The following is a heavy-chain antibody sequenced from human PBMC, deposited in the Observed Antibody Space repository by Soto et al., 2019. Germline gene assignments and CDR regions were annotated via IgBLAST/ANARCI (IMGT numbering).Heavy chain of an antibody. CDR1: GGSISSYY. CDR2: IYYSGST. D-gene: IGHD6-19*01. V-gene: IGHV4-59*01. Sequence: QVQLQESGPGLVKPSETLSLTCTVSGGSISSYYWSWIRQPPGKGLEWIGYIYYSGSTNYNPSLRRRVTVSVDTSKNQFPLKLSSVTAADTAVYYCAREGIAVADFDYWVQGTLVTVSS. J-gene: IGHJ4*02. CDR3: AREGIAVADFDY.